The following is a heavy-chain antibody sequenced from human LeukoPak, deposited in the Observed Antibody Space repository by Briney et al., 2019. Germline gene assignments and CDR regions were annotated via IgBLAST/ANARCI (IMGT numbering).Heavy chain of an antibody. CDR3: ARLAVDCSGGSCHLARYIDY. Sequence: SETLSLTCTVSGGSISSYYWSWIRQPPGKGLEWIGYIYYSGSTNYNPSLKSRVTISADTSKNQFSPKLSSVTAADTAVYYCARLAVDCSGGSCHLARYIDYWGQGTLVTVSS. J-gene: IGHJ4*02. CDR1: GGSISSYY. V-gene: IGHV4-59*08. CDR2: IYYSGST. D-gene: IGHD2-15*01.